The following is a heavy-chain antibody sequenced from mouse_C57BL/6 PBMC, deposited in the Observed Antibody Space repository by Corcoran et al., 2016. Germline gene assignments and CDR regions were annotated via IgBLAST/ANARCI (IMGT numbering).Heavy chain of an antibody. Sequence: EVQLQQSGPELVKPGASVKISCKASGYTFTDYYMNWVKQSHGKSLEWIGDINPNNGGTSYNQKFKGKATLTVDKSSSTAYMELRSLTSEDSAVYYCAVDSSGSLFDYWGQGTTLTVSS. D-gene: IGHD3-2*02. CDR2: INPNNGGT. J-gene: IGHJ2*01. CDR1: GYTFTDYY. V-gene: IGHV1-26*01. CDR3: AVDSSGSLFDY.